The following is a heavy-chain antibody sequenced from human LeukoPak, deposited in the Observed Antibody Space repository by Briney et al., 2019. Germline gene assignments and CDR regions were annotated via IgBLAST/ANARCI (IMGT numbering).Heavy chain of an antibody. V-gene: IGHV3-20*04. J-gene: IGHJ6*03. D-gene: IGHD3-3*01. CDR2: INWNGGNT. Sequence: GGSLRLSCAASGFTFDDYGMSWVRQAPGKGLEWVSGINWNGGNTGYADSVKGRFTISRDNAKNSLYLQMNSLRAEDTALYYCARGGITIFGVVSYMDVWGKGTTVTVSS. CDR1: GFTFDDYG. CDR3: ARGGITIFGVVSYMDV.